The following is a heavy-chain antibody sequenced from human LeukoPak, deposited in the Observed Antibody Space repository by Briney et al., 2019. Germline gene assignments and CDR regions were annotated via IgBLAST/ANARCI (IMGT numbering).Heavy chain of an antibody. Sequence: ASVRVSSVHSRYSFTAAYTYWGRPAPQQRVWRLAQINPKSGGTKYAHKFQGRVTMTRDTSISTAYMELSRLRSDDTAVHYCARSDYDIVTGYYIDYWGQGTRVTASS. CDR1: RYSFTAAY. D-gene: IGHD3-9*01. CDR2: INPKSGGT. J-gene: IGHJ4*02. V-gene: IGHV1-2*06. CDR3: ARSDYDIVTGYYIDY.